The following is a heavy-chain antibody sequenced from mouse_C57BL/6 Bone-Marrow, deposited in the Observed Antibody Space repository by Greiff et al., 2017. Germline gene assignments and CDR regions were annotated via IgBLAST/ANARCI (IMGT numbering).Heavy chain of an antibody. CDR2: IEPNSGGT. D-gene: IGHD1-1*01. CDR1: GYTFTSYW. Sequence: QVQLQQPGAELVKPGASVKLSCKASGYTFTSYWMHWVKQRPGRGLEWIGRIEPNSGGTKYNEKFKSKATLTVDKPSSTAYMQLSSLTSEDSAVYYWARGGVILRWPYDFDYWGQGTTLTVSS. V-gene: IGHV1-72*01. CDR3: ARGGVILRWPYDFDY. J-gene: IGHJ2*01.